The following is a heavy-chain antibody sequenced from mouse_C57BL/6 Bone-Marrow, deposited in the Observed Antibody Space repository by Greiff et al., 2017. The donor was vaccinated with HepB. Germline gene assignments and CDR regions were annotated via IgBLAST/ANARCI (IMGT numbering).Heavy chain of an antibody. V-gene: IGHV1-19*01. CDR2: INPYNGGT. J-gene: IGHJ3*01. Sequence: EVQLQQSGPVLVKPGASVKMSCKASGYTFTDYYMNWVKQSHGKSLEWIGVINPYNGGTSYNQKFKGKATLTVDKSSSTAYMELNSLTSEDSAVYYCARCSSHYYYGSSYWFAYWGQGTLVTVSA. CDR3: ARCSSHYYYGSSYWFAY. CDR1: GYTFTDYY. D-gene: IGHD1-1*01.